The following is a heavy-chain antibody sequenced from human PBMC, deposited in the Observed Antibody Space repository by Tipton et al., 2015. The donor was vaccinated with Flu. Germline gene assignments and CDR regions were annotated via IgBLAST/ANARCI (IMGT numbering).Heavy chain of an antibody. CDR2: ISYDGSNK. J-gene: IGHJ4*02. CDR1: GFTFSSYA. V-gene: IGHV3-30*04. D-gene: IGHD3-10*01. CDR3: ARGGRSYGSGSYDY. Sequence: SLRLSCAASGFTFSSYAMHWVRQAPGKGLEWVAVISYDGSNKYYADSVKGRFTISRDNSKNTLYLQMNSLRAEDTAVYYCARGGRSYGSGSYDYWGQGTLVTVSS.